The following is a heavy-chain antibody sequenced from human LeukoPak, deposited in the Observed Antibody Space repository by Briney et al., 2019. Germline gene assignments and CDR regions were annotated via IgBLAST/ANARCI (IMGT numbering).Heavy chain of an antibody. Sequence: SVKVSCKASGGTFSSYAISWVRQAPGQGLEWMGGTIPIFGTANYAQKFQGRVTITADESTSTAYMELSSLRSEDTAVYYCASYDYVWGSYRPTGYWGQGTLVTVSS. CDR2: TIPIFGTA. V-gene: IGHV1-69*13. J-gene: IGHJ4*02. CDR1: GGTFSSYA. CDR3: ASYDYVWGSYRPTGY. D-gene: IGHD3-16*02.